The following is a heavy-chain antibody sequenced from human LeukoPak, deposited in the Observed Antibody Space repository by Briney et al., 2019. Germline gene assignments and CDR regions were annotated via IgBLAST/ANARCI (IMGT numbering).Heavy chain of an antibody. CDR3: ARGLAYCGGDCYSTTGLDAFDI. CDR1: GFTVSSNY. CDR2: IYSGGST. V-gene: IGHV3-53*01. D-gene: IGHD2-21*02. J-gene: IGHJ3*02. Sequence: PGGSLRLSCAASGFTVSSNYMSWVRQAPGKGLEWVSVIYSGGSTYYADSVKGRFTISRDNSKNTLYLQMNSLRAEDTAVYYCARGLAYCGGDCYSTTGLDAFDIWGQGTMVTVSS.